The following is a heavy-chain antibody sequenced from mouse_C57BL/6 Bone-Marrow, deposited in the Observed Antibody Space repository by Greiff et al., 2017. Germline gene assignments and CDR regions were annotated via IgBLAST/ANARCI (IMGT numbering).Heavy chain of an antibody. V-gene: IGHV3-6*01. CDR3: ASWYFDV. J-gene: IGHJ1*03. Sequence: EVQLQESGPGLVKPSQSLSLTCSVTGYSITSGYYWNWIRQFPGNKLEWMGYISYDGSNNYNPSLKNRISITRDTSKNQFFLKLNSVTTQDTATYYCASWYFDVWGTGTTVTVSS. CDR1: GYSITSGYY. CDR2: ISYDGSN.